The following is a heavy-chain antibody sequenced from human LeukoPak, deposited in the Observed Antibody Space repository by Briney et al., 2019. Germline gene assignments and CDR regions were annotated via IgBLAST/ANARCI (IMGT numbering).Heavy chain of an antibody. V-gene: IGHV4-59*01. CDR2: IYYVGSS. Sequence: PSETLSLTCTVSGGSLSTYHWNWIRQSPEKGLEWIGYIYYVGSSNYNPSLESRVILSIDRTKNQFSLKLASVTAADTAVYYCAGSPLSGGWSYYFDYWGQGILVTVSS. D-gene: IGHD6-13*01. CDR3: AGSPLSGGWSYYFDY. CDR1: GGSLSTYH. J-gene: IGHJ4*02.